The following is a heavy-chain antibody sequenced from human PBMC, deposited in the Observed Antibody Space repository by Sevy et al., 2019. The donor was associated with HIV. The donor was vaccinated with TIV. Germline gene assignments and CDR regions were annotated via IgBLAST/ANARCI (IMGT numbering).Heavy chain of an antibody. CDR2: ISSSSSTI. V-gene: IGHV3-48*02. CDR3: GTQSYDYAWGSYRFGAFDI. J-gene: IGHJ3*02. CDR1: GFTFSSYS. Sequence: GGSLRLSCAASGFTFSSYSMNWVRQAPGKGLEWVSYISSSSSTIYYADSVKGRFTISRDNAKNSLYLQMNSLRDEDTAVYYCGTQSYDYAWGSYRFGAFDIWGQGTMVTVSS. D-gene: IGHD3-16*02.